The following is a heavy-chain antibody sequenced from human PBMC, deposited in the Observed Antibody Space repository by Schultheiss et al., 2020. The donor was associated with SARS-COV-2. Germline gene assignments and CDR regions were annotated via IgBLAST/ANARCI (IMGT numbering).Heavy chain of an antibody. V-gene: IGHV3-30*03. D-gene: IGHD3-9*01. J-gene: IGHJ6*02. Sequence: GGSLRLSCAASGFTFSSYGMHWVRQAPGKGLEWVAVISYDGSNKYYADSVKGRFTISRDNSKNTLYLQMNSLRAEDTAVYYCAREVDFDWLSLYYYYGMDVWGQGTTVTVSS. CDR1: GFTFSSYG. CDR3: AREVDFDWLSLYYYYGMDV. CDR2: ISYDGSNK.